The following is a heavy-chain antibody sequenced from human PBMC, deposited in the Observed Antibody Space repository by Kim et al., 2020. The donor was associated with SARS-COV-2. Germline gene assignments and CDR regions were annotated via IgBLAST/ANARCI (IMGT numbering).Heavy chain of an antibody. CDR2: IYYSGST. J-gene: IGHJ4*02. CDR3: ASHGLSGYEADY. V-gene: IGHV4-39*01. Sequence: SETLSLTCNVSGGSISSSSYYWGWIRQPPGKGLEWIGSIYYSGSTYYNPSLKSRVTISVDTSKNQFSLKLSSVTAADTAVYYCASHGLSGYEADYWGQGTLVTVSS. CDR1: GGSISSSSYY. D-gene: IGHD5-12*01.